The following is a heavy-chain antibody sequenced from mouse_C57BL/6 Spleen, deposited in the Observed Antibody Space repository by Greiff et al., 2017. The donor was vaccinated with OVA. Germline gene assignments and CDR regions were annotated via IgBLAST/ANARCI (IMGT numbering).Heavy chain of an antibody. CDR1: GYTFTDYE. J-gene: IGHJ1*03. Sequence: QVQLKESGAELVRPGASVTLSCKASGYTFTDYEMHWVKQTPVHGLEWIGAIDPETGGTAYNQKFKGKAILTADKSSSTAYMELRSLTSEDSAVYYCTRCYYGNYDWYFDVWGTGTTVTVSS. CDR3: TRCYYGNYDWYFDV. CDR2: IDPETGGT. D-gene: IGHD2-1*01. V-gene: IGHV1-15*01.